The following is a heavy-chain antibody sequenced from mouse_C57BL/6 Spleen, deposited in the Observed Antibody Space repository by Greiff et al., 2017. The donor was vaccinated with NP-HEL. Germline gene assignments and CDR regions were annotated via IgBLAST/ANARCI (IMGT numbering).Heavy chain of an antibody. D-gene: IGHD1-1*01. V-gene: IGHV5-4*01. Sequence: DVMLVESGGGLVKPGGSLKLSCAASGFTFSSYAMSWVRQTPEKRLEWVATISDGGSYTYYPDNVKGRFTISRDNAKNNLYLQMSHLKSEDTAMYYCAREGLRLDYFDYWGQGTTLTVSS. CDR3: AREGLRLDYFDY. CDR2: ISDGGSYT. CDR1: GFTFSSYA. J-gene: IGHJ2*01.